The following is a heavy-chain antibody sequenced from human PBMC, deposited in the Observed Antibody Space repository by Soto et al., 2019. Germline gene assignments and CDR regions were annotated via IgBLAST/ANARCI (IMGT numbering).Heavy chain of an antibody. V-gene: IGHV4-34*01. CDR1: GGSFSGYY. Sequence: QVQLQQWGAGLLKPSETLSLTCAVYGGSFSGYYWSWIRQPPGKGLEWIGEINHSESTNYNPSLKSRVTISVYTSKNQFSLKLNSVTAAATAVYYCARAPHVVVATHFDYWGQGTLVTVSS. CDR3: ARAPHVVVATHFDY. J-gene: IGHJ4*02. D-gene: IGHD2-15*01. CDR2: INHSEST.